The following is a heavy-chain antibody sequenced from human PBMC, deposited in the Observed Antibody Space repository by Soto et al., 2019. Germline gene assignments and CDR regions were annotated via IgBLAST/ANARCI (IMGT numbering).Heavy chain of an antibody. CDR2: ISTSGTTI. V-gene: IGHV3-11*01. Sequence: GGSLRLSCAASGLTFGDYYMSWIRQAPGKGLEWVSYISTSGTTIYYADSVKGRFTISRDNAKKLMYLQMNSLRVEDTAVYYCARDRNYYTSGGPYYMDVWGKGTTVTVSS. D-gene: IGHD3-10*01. J-gene: IGHJ6*03. CDR1: GLTFGDYY. CDR3: ARDRNYYTSGGPYYMDV.